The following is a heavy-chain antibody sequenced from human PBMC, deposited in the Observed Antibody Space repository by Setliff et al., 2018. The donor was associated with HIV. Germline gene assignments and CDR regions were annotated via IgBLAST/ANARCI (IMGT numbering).Heavy chain of an antibody. V-gene: IGHV3-48*01. D-gene: IGHD6-6*01. CDR2: IHSSGNII. J-gene: IGHJ4*02. CDR3: ARVKRDVPPSY. Sequence: GGSLRLSCAASGFPFSHYAMIWVRQAPGKGLEWLSYIHSSGNIINYADSVKGRFTISKDDTKNSLYLQMSSLGVEDTAVYYCARVKRDVPPSYWGQGTLVTVSS. CDR1: GFPFSHYA.